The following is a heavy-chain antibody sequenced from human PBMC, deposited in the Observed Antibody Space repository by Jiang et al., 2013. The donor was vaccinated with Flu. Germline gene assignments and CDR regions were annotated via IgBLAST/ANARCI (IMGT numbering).Heavy chain of an antibody. D-gene: IGHD3-22*01. CDR1: GGTFSSYA. CDR3: ARVVLGYYDSSGYFDY. CDR2: IIPIFGTA. J-gene: IGHJ4*02. Sequence: GAEVKKPGSSVKVSCKASGGTFSSYAISWVRQAPGQGLEWMGGIIPIFGTANYAQKFQGRVTITADESTSTAYMELSSLRSEDTAVYYCARVVLGYYDSSGYFDYWGQGTLVTVSS. V-gene: IGHV1-69*01.